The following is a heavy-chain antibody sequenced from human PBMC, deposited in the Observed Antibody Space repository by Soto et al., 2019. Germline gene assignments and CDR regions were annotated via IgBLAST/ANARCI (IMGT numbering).Heavy chain of an antibody. D-gene: IGHD3-3*01. J-gene: IGHJ6*03. V-gene: IGHV4-31*03. CDR1: GGSISSGGYY. CDR3: ARGGKYYDFWSGYYTNLPGEYYYYYMDV. Sequence: SETLSLTCTVSGGSISSGGYYWSWIRQHPGKGLEWIGYIYYSGSTYYNPSLKSRVTISVDTSKNQFSLKLSSVTAADTAVYYCARGGKYYDFWSGYYTNLPGEYYYYYMDVWGKGTTVTVSS. CDR2: IYYSGST.